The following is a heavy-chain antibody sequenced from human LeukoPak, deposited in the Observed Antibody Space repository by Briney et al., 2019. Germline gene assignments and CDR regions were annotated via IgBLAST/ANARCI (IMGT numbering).Heavy chain of an antibody. CDR1: GYSFADYW. D-gene: IGHD6-19*01. Sequence: GESLKISCKGSGYSFADYWIGWVRQMPGKGLEWMGIIYPGDSDTRYSPSFRGQVTISADKSISTAYLQWSSLKASDTAIYYCARQRAEQWLPYYEYRGQGTLATVSS. V-gene: IGHV5-51*01. CDR3: ARQRAEQWLPYYEY. J-gene: IGHJ4*02. CDR2: IYPGDSDT.